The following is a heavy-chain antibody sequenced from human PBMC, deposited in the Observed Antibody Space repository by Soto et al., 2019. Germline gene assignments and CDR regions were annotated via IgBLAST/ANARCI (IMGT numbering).Heavy chain of an antibody. CDR3: AKSGVDFWGGYLA. D-gene: IGHD3-3*01. CDR1: GFTFTNYA. CDR2: ISGGGDRT. Sequence: SLRLSCAASGFTFTNYAMSWVRQAPGKGLEWVSAISGGGDRTYYADSVTGRFTISRDNRKNTLYLQMNNLRAEDTALYYCAKSGVDFWGGYLAWGQGTLVTVSS. V-gene: IGHV3-23*01. J-gene: IGHJ5*02.